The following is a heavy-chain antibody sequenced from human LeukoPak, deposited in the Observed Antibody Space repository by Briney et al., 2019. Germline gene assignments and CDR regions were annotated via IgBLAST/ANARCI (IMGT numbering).Heavy chain of an antibody. J-gene: IGHJ4*02. Sequence: GGSLRLSCAASGFTFSSYWMSWVRQAPGKGLEWVANIKQDGSEKYYVDSVKGRFTISRDNAKNSLYLQMNSLRAEDTAVYCCARVGGRQGLIFDYWGQGTLVTVSS. V-gene: IGHV3-7*01. D-gene: IGHD3-16*01. CDR1: GFTFSSYW. CDR2: IKQDGSEK. CDR3: ARVGGRQGLIFDY.